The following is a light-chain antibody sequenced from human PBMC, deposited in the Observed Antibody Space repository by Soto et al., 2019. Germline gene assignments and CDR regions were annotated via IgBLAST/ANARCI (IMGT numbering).Light chain of an antibody. CDR3: SSYAGNNNLV. V-gene: IGLV2-8*01. CDR1: SSDVGGYNY. CDR2: EVT. J-gene: IGLJ2*01. Sequence: QSVLTQPPSASGSPGQSVTISCTGTSSDVGGYNYVSWYQQHPGKAPKLMIYEVTKRPSGVPDRFSGSKSGNTASLTVSGLQAEDEADYYCSSYAGNNNLVFGGVTKLTVL.